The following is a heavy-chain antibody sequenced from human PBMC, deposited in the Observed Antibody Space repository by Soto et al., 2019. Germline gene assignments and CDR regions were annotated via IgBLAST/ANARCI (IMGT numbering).Heavy chain of an antibody. CDR3: ARVMAPIAARYYYYMDV. D-gene: IGHD6-13*01. CDR2: ISSSGSTI. CDR1: GFTFSDYY. J-gene: IGHJ6*03. Sequence: GGSLRLSCAASGFTFSDYYMSWIRQAPGKGLEWVSYISSSGSTIYYGDSVKGRFTISRDNAKNSLYLQMTSLRAEDTAVYYCARVMAPIAARYYYYMDVWGKGTTVTVSS. V-gene: IGHV3-11*01.